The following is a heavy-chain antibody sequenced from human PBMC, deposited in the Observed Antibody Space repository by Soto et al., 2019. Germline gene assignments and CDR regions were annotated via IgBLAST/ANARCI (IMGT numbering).Heavy chain of an antibody. CDR1: GFTFSSYA. D-gene: IGHD3-10*01. CDR3: ACFFGEQHNYMAV. V-gene: IGHV3-23*01. CDR2: ISGSGGST. J-gene: IGHJ6*03. Sequence: EVQLLESGGGLVQPGGSLRLSCAASGFTFSSYAMSWVRQAPGKGLEWVSAISGSGGSTYYADSVKGRFTISRDNSMNQLHLQMNSLRAADTAVYYCACFFGEQHNYMAVWGKGTTVTVSS.